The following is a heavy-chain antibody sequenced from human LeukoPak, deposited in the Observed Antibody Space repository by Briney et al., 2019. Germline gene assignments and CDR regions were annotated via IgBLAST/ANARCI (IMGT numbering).Heavy chain of an antibody. CDR3: AKDPQGD. Sequence: GGSLRLSCAASGFTFSNNAMSWVRQAPRKGLEWVSAISGSGGSTYYADSVKGRFSISRDNSKNTLYLQLNGLRAGDTAVYYCAKDPQGDWGQGTLVTVSS. CDR1: GFTFSNNA. V-gene: IGHV3-23*01. CDR2: ISGSGGST. D-gene: IGHD3-16*01. J-gene: IGHJ4*02.